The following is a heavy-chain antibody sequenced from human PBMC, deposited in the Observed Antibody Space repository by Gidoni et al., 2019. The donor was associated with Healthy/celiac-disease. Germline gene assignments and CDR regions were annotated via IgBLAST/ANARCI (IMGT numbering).Heavy chain of an antibody. Sequence: QVQLQQWGAGLLKPSETLSLTCAMSGPSFSGYYWGWIRQSPGRGLEGIAEITHTGSTNYKPSLRSRVTISVDAAKNQFSLQLRSVTAADTAVYYCARGRYHDSSGFPYWGQGTLVTVSS. J-gene: IGHJ4*02. D-gene: IGHD3-22*01. V-gene: IGHV4-34*01. CDR2: ITHTGST. CDR1: GPSFSGYY. CDR3: ARGRYHDSSGFPY.